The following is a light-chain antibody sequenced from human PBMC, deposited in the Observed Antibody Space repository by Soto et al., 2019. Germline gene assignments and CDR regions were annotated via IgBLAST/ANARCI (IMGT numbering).Light chain of an antibody. CDR3: QQRKNWPPLT. CDR1: QSVGCS. CDR2: DAA. Sequence: EIVLTQSPATLSLSPGERATLSCRASQSVGCSLAWYQQKPGQAPRLLIYDAANRATGIPARFSGSGYGTDFTLTISSLEPEDFAVYYCQQRKNWPPLTFGGGTKVEIK. V-gene: IGKV3-11*01. J-gene: IGKJ4*01.